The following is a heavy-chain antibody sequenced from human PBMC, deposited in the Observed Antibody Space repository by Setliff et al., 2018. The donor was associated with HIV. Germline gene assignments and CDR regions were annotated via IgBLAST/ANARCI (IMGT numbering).Heavy chain of an antibody. CDR1: GFAFSSYV. Sequence: RGSLRLSSAASGFAFSSYVLHRVRRAPVKGPEWVSAIGTGCDTYYADSVKGRFTISRDNSKDTVFLQLSSMTVDDTGVYYCARDALFCDGGRCSAFNWLDSWGQGTLVTVSS. CDR2: IGTGCDT. J-gene: IGHJ5*01. V-gene: IGHV3-13*01. CDR3: ARDALFCDGGRCSAFNWLDS. D-gene: IGHD2-15*01.